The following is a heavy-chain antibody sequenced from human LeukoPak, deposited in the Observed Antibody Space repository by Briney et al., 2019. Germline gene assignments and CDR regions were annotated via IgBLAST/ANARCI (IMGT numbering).Heavy chain of an antibody. D-gene: IGHD1-1*01. CDR2: MNPNSGNT. J-gene: IGHJ6*03. Sequence: ASVKVSCKVSGGTNYAISWVRQATGQGLEWMGWMNPNSGNTGYAQKFQGRVTMTRNTSISTAYMELSSLRSEDTAVYYCARVRRAGTLYYYYYYMDVWGKGTTVTISS. V-gene: IGHV1-8*01. CDR1: GGTNYA. CDR3: ARVRRAGTLYYYYYYMDV.